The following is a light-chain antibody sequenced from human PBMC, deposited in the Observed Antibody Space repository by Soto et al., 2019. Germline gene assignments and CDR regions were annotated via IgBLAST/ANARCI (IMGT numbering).Light chain of an antibody. CDR1: QSVSSNY. J-gene: IGKJ3*01. CDR2: GAS. CDR3: QQYGSTPFT. V-gene: IGKV3-20*01. Sequence: EIVVTQSPGTLSLSPGERVTLSCRASQSVSSNYLAWYQQKPGQAPRLLIYGASSRASDIPDRFSGSGSGTDFTLIISRLEPEDFAMYYCQQYGSTPFTFGPGTKVDVK.